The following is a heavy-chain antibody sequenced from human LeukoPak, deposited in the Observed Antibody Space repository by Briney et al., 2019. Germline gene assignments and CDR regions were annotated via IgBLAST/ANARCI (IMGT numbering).Heavy chain of an antibody. CDR3: AREAGYSSGWYAETRGYYFDY. D-gene: IGHD6-19*01. Sequence: SETLSLTCTVSSGSISSSSYYWGWIRQPPGKGLEWIGSIYYSGSTYYNPSLKSRVTISVDTSKNQLSLKLHSVTAADTAVYYCAREAGYSSGWYAETRGYYFDYWGQGTLVTVSS. V-gene: IGHV4-39*02. CDR2: IYYSGST. J-gene: IGHJ4*02. CDR1: SGSISSSSYY.